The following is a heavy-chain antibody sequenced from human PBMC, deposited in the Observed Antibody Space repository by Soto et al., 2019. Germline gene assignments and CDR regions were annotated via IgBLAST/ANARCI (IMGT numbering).Heavy chain of an antibody. D-gene: IGHD2-2*01. Sequence: GASVEVSCKASGYTFTSYDINWVRQATGQGLEWMGWMNPNSGNTGYAQKFQGRVTMTRNTSISTAYMELSSLRSEDTAVYYCERGLVVVPAADAFDIWGQGTMVTVSS. CDR3: ERGLVVVPAADAFDI. V-gene: IGHV1-8*01. CDR1: GYTFTSYD. J-gene: IGHJ3*02. CDR2: MNPNSGNT.